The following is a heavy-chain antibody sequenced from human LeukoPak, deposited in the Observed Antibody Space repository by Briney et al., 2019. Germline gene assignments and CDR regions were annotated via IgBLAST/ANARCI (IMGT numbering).Heavy chain of an antibody. CDR3: ARHGGGGESYPRVFDY. CDR2: IYYSGST. V-gene: IGHV4-59*08. CDR1: GGSISPYY. D-gene: IGHD1-26*01. Sequence: PSETLSLTCTASGGSISPYYWSWIRQPPGKGLEWIGYIYYSGSTNYNPSLKSRVTISVDTSKNQFSLKLSSVTAGDTAMYYCARHGGGGESYPRVFDYWGRGNLVTVSS. J-gene: IGHJ4*02.